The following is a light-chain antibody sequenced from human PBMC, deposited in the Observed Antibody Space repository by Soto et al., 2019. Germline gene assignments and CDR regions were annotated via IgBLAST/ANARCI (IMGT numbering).Light chain of an antibody. CDR2: GAS. CDR3: QNYNSAPRT. Sequence: DMQMTQSPSSLSAVVGDRVTITCRASRGISNFLAWYQQRPGKVPRLLIYGASTLQSGVPSRFSGSGSGTDFTLTISSLQPEDIATHYCQNYNSAPRTFGQWTKV. J-gene: IGKJ1*01. V-gene: IGKV1-27*01. CDR1: RGISNF.